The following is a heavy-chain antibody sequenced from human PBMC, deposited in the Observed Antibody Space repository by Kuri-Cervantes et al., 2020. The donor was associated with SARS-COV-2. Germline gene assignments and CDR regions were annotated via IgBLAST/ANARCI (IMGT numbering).Heavy chain of an antibody. J-gene: IGHJ4*02. CDR1: GFTLSSYG. D-gene: IGHD5-12*01. V-gene: IGHV3-33*06. CDR2: IWYDGSNK. CDR3: AKDDPKVATRPLERGY. Sequence: GESLKISCAASGFTLSSYGMHWVRQAPGKGLEWVAVIWYDGSNKYYADSVKGRFTISRDNSKNTLYLQMNSLRAEDTAVYYCAKDDPKVATRPLERGYWGQGTLVTVSS.